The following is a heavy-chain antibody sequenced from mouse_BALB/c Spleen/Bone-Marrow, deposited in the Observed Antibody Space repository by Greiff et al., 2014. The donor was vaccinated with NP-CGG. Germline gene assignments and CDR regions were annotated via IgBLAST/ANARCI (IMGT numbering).Heavy chain of an antibody. D-gene: IGHD2-14*01. CDR1: GFNIKDTY. CDR3: AQGYDWAMDY. V-gene: IGHV14-3*02. CDR2: IDPANGNT. J-gene: IGHJ4*01. Sequence: VQLQQPGAELVKPGASVKLSCTASGFNIKDTYMHWVKQRPEQGLEWIGRIDPANGNTKYDPKFQGKATITADTSSNTAYLQLNSLTSEDTAVYYCAQGYDWAMDYWGQGTSATVSS.